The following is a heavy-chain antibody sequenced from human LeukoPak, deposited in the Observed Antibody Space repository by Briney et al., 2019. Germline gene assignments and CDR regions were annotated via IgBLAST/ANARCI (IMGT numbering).Heavy chain of an antibody. Sequence: PSQTLSLTCTVSGSSITSGSYHWSWIRQTAGKGLEWIGRIYNSGSTKYNPSLKSRVTISVDTSKNQFSLKLSSVTAADTAVYYCARHDSSWYDYWGQGTLVTVSS. D-gene: IGHD6-13*01. J-gene: IGHJ4*02. CDR2: IYNSGST. CDR1: GSSITSGSYH. V-gene: IGHV4-61*02. CDR3: ARHDSSWYDY.